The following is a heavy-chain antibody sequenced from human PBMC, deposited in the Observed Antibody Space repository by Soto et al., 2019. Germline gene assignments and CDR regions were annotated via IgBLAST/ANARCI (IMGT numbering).Heavy chain of an antibody. CDR1: GFTFSIYG. CDR2: ISFDGNTQ. Sequence: QVQLVESGGGVVQPGRSLRLSCAAAGFTFSIYGIHWVRXXXXXVLEWVAAISFDGNTQDSADSVKGRFTISRDNSKNXLXXXXXSLXXEXTAVYYCVNFGRVMGGYTYGPLDSWGQGTLVTVSS. V-gene: IGHV3-30*18. D-gene: IGHD5-18*01. CDR3: VNFGRVMGGYTYGPLDS. J-gene: IGHJ4*02.